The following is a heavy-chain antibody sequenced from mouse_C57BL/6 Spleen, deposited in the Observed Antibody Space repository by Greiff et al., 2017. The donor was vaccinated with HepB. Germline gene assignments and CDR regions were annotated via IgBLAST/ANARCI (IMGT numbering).Heavy chain of an antibody. CDR1: GYAFSSYW. CDR3: ARGFITTGVATDWYFDV. CDR2: IYPGDGDT. J-gene: IGHJ1*03. V-gene: IGHV1-80*01. D-gene: IGHD1-1*01. Sequence: VQLQQSGAELVKPGASVKISCKASGYAFSSYWMNWVKQRPGKGLEWIGQIYPGDGDTNYNGKFKGKATLTADKSSSTAYMQLSSLTSEDSAVYFCARGFITTGVATDWYFDVWGTGTTVTVSS.